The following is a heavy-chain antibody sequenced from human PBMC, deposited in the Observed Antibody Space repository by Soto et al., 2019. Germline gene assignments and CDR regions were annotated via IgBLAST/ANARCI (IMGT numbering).Heavy chain of an antibody. D-gene: IGHD3-10*01. V-gene: IGHV1-3*01. Sequence: QVHLVQSGAEVQKPGASVRFSCQASGFAFPASPFHWVRRAPGKRLGGMGRINPPLGEIKYSRNVLGRVTFALDTPATTAYMDLRSLASHDTAVYYFARSPRRSNLLPYYFYPRGQGTLVTVSS. CDR2: INPPLGEI. J-gene: IGHJ5*02. CDR1: GFAFPASP. CDR3: ARSPRRSNLLPYYFYP.